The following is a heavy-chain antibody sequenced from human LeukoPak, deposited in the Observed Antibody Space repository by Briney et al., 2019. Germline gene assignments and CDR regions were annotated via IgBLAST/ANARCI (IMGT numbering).Heavy chain of an antibody. V-gene: IGHV3-53*01. CDR1: GFTVSSNY. J-gene: IGHJ4*02. CDR3: ARGEGYSSFDY. Sequence: GGSLRLSCAASGFTVSSNYMSWVRQAQGKGLEWVSVIYSGGSTYYPDSVKGRFTISRDNSKNTLYLQMNSLRAEDTAVYYCARGEGYSSFDYWGQGTLVTVSS. CDR2: IYSGGST. D-gene: IGHD5-18*01.